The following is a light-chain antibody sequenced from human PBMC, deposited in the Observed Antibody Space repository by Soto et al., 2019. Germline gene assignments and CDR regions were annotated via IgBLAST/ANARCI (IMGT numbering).Light chain of an antibody. CDR2: DVS. V-gene: IGKV1-5*01. Sequence: DIQMTQSPSTLSASVGDRVTITCRASQSITTWLAWYQQRPGKAPKLLIYDVSSLESGIPSGFSGSGSGTEFILTISSLQSEDFAVYYCQHYNTWPWTFGQGTKVDIK. J-gene: IGKJ1*01. CDR3: QHYNTWPWT. CDR1: QSITTW.